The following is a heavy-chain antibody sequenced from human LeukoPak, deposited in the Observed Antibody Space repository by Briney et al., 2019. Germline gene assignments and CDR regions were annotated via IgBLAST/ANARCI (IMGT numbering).Heavy chain of an antibody. V-gene: IGHV5-51*01. Sequence: GESLKISCMASGYSFTTYWIGWVRQTPAKGLEWMGLIYPGDSDTKYSPSFEGRVTISADTSINTAHLQWSSLKASDTAMYYCARLKRGPGYNWAPHFDNWGQGTLITVSS. CDR3: ARLKRGPGYNWAPHFDN. CDR1: GYSFTTYW. CDR2: IYPGDSDT. D-gene: IGHD5-24*01. J-gene: IGHJ4*02.